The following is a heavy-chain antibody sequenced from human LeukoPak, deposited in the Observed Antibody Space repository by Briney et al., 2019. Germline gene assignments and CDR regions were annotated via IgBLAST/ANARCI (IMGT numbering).Heavy chain of an antibody. Sequence: GESLKISCKGSGYKFTNYWIGWVRQMPGKGLEWMGRIDPSDSYTKYSPSFQGHVTISADKSISTAYLQWSSLKASDTAMYYCARRTGVEWFDPWGQGTLVTVSS. CDR2: IDPSDSYT. V-gene: IGHV5-10-1*01. D-gene: IGHD7-27*01. CDR1: GYKFTNYW. J-gene: IGHJ5*02. CDR3: ARRTGVEWFDP.